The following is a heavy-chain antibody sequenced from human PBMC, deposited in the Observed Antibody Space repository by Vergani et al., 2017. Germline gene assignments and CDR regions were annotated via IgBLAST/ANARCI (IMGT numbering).Heavy chain of an antibody. D-gene: IGHD6-13*01. CDR1: GDSLTSDFFY. CDR2: VHSSGST. CDR3: ARVEQQRSKGWFDP. V-gene: IGHV4-61*02. Sequence: QVQLQESGPGPVKPSQTLSLTCSVSGDSLTSDFFYWTWIRQPAGTRLEWIGRVHSSGSTHYNPSLEGRVSVSMDTAKNEFSLDLQSVTAADTAVYYCARVEQQRSKGWFDPWGQGTLVTVSS. J-gene: IGHJ5*02.